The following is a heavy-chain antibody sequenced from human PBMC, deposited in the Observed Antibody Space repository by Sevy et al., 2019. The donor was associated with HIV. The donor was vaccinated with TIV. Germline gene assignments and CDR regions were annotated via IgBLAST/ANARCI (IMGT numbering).Heavy chain of an antibody. CDR1: GGSISSGGYY. V-gene: IGHV4-31*03. J-gene: IGHJ4*02. D-gene: IGHD3-9*01. CDR2: IYYSGST. Sequence: SQTLSLTCTVSGGSISSGGYYWSWIRQHPGKGLEWIGYIYYSGSTYYNPSLKSRVTISVDTSKNQFCLKLSSVTAADTAVYYCARASHYIHYDILTGYFDYWGQGTLVTVSS. CDR3: ARASHYIHYDILTGYFDY.